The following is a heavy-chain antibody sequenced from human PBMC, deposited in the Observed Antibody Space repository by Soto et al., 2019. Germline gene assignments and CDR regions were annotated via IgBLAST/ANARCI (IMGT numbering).Heavy chain of an antibody. V-gene: IGHV3-30*18. CDR3: AKDLGGSYLSGMDV. D-gene: IGHD1-26*01. Sequence: QVQLVESGGGVVQPGRSRRLSCAASGFTFNSYGMHWVRQAPGKGLEWVALISYDGSNTYYGDSVKGRFTISRDNSKNTLYLQMNSLRAEDTAVYYCAKDLGGSYLSGMDVWGQGTTVTVSS. J-gene: IGHJ6*02. CDR1: GFTFNSYG. CDR2: ISYDGSNT.